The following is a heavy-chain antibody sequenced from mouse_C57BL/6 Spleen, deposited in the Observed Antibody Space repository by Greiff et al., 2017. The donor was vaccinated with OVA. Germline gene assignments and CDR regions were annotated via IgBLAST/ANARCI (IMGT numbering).Heavy chain of an antibody. V-gene: IGHV5-9-1*02. CDR3: TRVVTFYWYFDV. D-gene: IGHD2-5*01. CDR1: GFTFSSYA. CDR2: ISSGGDYI. Sequence: EVKLVESGEGLVKPGGSLKLSCAASGFTFSSYAMSWVRQTPEKRLEWVAYISSGGDYIYYADTVKGRFTISRDNARNTLYLQMSSLKSEDTAMYYCTRVVTFYWYFDVWGTGTTVTVSS. J-gene: IGHJ1*03.